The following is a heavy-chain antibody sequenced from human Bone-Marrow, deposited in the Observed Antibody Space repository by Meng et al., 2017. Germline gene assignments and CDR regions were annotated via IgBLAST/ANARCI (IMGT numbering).Heavy chain of an antibody. CDR1: GFTFSSYA. V-gene: IGHV3-30*07. J-gene: IGHJ4*02. CDR3: AKTTHHLVGATMFDY. CDR2: ISYDGSNK. Sequence: GESLKISCAASGFTFSSYAMHWVRQAPGKGLEWVAVISYDGSNKYYADSVKGRFTISRDNSKNTLYLQMNSLRAEDTAVYYCAKTTHHLVGATMFDYWGQGTLVTVSS. D-gene: IGHD1-26*01.